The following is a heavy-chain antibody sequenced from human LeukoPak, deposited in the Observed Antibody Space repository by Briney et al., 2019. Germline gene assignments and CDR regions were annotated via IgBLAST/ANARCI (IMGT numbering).Heavy chain of an antibody. V-gene: IGHV3-30*15. J-gene: IGHJ4*02. CDR2: ISIDGSRQ. CDR1: GFTLRNYA. Sequence: PGGSLRLSCAPSIGFTLRNYAIHWVRQAPGKGLEWAAVISIDGSRQHYADFLVGRFTISRDNSKNTVSLQMSSLRTEDTAVYFCAREQGGSGWSGFDYWGQGTLVTVSS. CDR3: AREQGGSGWSGFDY. D-gene: IGHD6-19*01.